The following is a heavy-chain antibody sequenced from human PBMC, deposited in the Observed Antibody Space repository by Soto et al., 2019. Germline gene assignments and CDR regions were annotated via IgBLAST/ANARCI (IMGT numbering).Heavy chain of an antibody. CDR2: IYYSGST. CDR3: ARVSEYRSPIYYYYMDV. V-gene: IGHV4-59*01. D-gene: IGHD6-6*01. CDR1: GGSISSYY. Sequence: SETLSLTCTVSGGSISSYYWSWIRQPPGKGLEWIGYIYYSGSTNYNPSLKSRVTISVDTSKNQFSLKLSSVTAVDTAVYYCARVSEYRSPIYYYYMDVWGKGTTVTVSS. J-gene: IGHJ6*03.